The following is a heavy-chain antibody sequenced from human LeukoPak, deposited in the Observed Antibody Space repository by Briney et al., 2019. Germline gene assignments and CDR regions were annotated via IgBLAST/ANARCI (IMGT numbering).Heavy chain of an antibody. V-gene: IGHV1-18*01. CDR1: SYTLTNYG. Sequence: ASVKVSCTASSYTLTNYGISWVRQAPGQGLEWMGWISTYNGNTNYAQNLQGRVTMTTDTSTNTAYMELRSLRSDDTAVYYCARDQDPGAFDIWGQGTMVTVSS. CDR2: ISTYNGNT. J-gene: IGHJ3*02. CDR3: ARDQDPGAFDI.